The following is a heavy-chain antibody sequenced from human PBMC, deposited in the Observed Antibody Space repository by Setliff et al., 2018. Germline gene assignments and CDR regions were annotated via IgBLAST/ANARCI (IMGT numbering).Heavy chain of an antibody. Sequence: ETLSLTCTVSGDSISNYYWNWIRQPAGKGLEWIGRIYVTESTKYNPSLKSRVTLSIDASKNQFSLKLSSVTAADAALYYCAASRAYTGAVEEWFLPKTFDFWGQGSPVTVSS. V-gene: IGHV4-4*07. J-gene: IGHJ4*02. D-gene: IGHD3-10*01. CDR3: AASRAYTGAVEEWFLPKTFDF. CDR1: GDSISNYY. CDR2: IYVTEST.